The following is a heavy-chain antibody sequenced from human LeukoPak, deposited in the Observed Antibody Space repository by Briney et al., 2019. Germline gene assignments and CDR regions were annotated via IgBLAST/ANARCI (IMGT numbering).Heavy chain of an antibody. CDR3: ARQHDSYFYYYVDV. CDR1: GYSVNNGYY. CDR2: LYHSDSV. V-gene: IGHV4-38-2*01. J-gene: IGHJ6*03. Sequence: SETLSLTCAVSGYSVNNGYYWVWIRQPPGKRLEWIGSLYHSDSVYYNTALQSRVSMSVDTSKNQFSLKLSFVTAADTAVYYCARQHDSYFYYYVDVWGSGTTVTVSS.